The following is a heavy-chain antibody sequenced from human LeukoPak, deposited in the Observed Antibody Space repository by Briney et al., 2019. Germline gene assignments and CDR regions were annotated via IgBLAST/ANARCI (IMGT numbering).Heavy chain of an antibody. CDR2: INHSGST. Sequence: SETLSLTCAVYGVSFSGYYWSWIRQPPGKGLEWIGEINHSGSTNYNPSLKSRVTISVDTSKNQFSLKLSSVTAADTAVYYCARRGARLREDFDYWGQGTLVTVSS. CDR1: GVSFSGYY. J-gene: IGHJ4*02. D-gene: IGHD3-10*01. CDR3: ARRGARLREDFDY. V-gene: IGHV4-34*01.